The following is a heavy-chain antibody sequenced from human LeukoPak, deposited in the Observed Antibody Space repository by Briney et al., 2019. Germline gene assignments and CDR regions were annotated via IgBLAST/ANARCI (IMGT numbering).Heavy chain of an antibody. V-gene: IGHV1-46*03. J-gene: IGHJ6*03. CDR1: GCTFTSYH. CDR3: AREGGRYDFWSGFNYYYYMDV. D-gene: IGHD3-3*01. CDR2: INPSGGST. Sequence: ASVKVSCKASGCTFTSYHMHWVRQAPGQGLEWMGIINPSGGSTSYAQKFQGRVTMTWDTSTSTVYMELSSLRSEDTAVDYSAREGGRYDFWSGFNYYYYMDVWGKGTTVTVPS.